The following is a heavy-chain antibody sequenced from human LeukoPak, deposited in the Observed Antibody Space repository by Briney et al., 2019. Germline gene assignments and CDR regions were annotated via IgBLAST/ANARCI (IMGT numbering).Heavy chain of an antibody. V-gene: IGHV4-4*02. CDR1: GGSISSSHW. CDR3: ARQEAVAGIGFDY. D-gene: IGHD6-19*01. CDR2: IKHSGST. J-gene: IGHJ4*02. Sequence: PSETLSLTCAVSGGSISSSHWWNWVRQPPGKGLEWIGEIKHSGSTNYNPSLKSRVTISLDTSKNQFSLKLSSVTAADTAVYYCARQEAVAGIGFDYWGQGTLVTVSS.